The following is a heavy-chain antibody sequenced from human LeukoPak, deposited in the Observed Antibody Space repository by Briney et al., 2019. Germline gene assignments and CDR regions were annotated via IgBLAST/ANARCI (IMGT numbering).Heavy chain of an antibody. Sequence: GGSLRLPSVVSGISLSNYAMTWVRQAPGKGLEWVSYISERGGSTTYADSVKGRFTISRDTSLNTLYLQMNNLRAEDTAVYFCAKRGVVIRGILVIGYHQEAYHYDFWGQGVLVTVSS. J-gene: IGHJ4*02. D-gene: IGHD3-10*01. CDR1: GISLSNYA. CDR3: AKRGVVIRGILVIGYHQEAYHYDF. CDR2: ISERGGST. V-gene: IGHV3-23*01.